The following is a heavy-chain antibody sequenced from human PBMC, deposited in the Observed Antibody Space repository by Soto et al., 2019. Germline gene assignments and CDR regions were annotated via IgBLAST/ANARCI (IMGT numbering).Heavy chain of an antibody. D-gene: IGHD4-17*01. CDR2: IYYTGTT. V-gene: IGHV4-61*08. CDR1: GGSISSGGYS. CDR3: TNLPWADYGGIFDP. Sequence: PWETLSLTCAFSGGSISSGGYSWSWIRQPPGKGLEWIGYIYYTGTTNYNPSLKSRVTISVDTSKNQFSLKLSSVTTADTAVYYCTNLPWADYGGIFDPWGQGTLVTVSS. J-gene: IGHJ5*02.